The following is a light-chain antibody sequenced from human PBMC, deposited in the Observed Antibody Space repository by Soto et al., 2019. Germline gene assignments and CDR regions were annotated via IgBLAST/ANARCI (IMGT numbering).Light chain of an antibody. CDR2: GAS. V-gene: IGKV3-15*01. Sequence: EIVMTQSPATLSVSPGERATVSCRASQTVSGNLAWYQQRPGQAPRLLIYGASTRATGIPTRFSGSGSGTEFTLTISRLEPEDFAVYYRQQYGSSPLYTFGQGTKVDIK. CDR3: QQYGSSPLYT. J-gene: IGKJ2*01. CDR1: QTVSGN.